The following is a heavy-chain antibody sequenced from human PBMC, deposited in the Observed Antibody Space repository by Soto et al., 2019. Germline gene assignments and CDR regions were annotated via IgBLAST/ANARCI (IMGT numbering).Heavy chain of an antibody. Sequence: GGSLRLSCAASGFTVSSNYMSWVRQAPGKGLEWVSVIYSGGSTYYADSVKGRFTISRDNSKNTLYLQMNSLRAEDTAVYYCARQNRIAVFDYWGQGTLVTVSS. CDR2: IYSGGST. CDR1: GFTVSSNY. V-gene: IGHV3-66*04. CDR3: ARQNRIAVFDY. D-gene: IGHD6-19*01. J-gene: IGHJ4*02.